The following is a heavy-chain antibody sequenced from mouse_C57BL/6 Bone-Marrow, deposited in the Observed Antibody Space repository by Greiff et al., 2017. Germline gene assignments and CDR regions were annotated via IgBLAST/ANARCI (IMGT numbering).Heavy chain of an antibody. CDR2: IDPSDSYT. J-gene: IGHJ4*01. V-gene: IGHV1-69*01. CDR3: ADGYYAMDY. D-gene: IGHD2-3*01. CDR1: GYTFTSYW. Sequence: KQPGAELVMPGASVKLSCKASGYTFTSYWMHWVKQRPGQGLEWIGEIDPSDSYTNYNQKFKGKSTLTVDKSSSTAYMQLSSLTSEDSAVYYCADGYYAMDYWGQGTSVTVSS.